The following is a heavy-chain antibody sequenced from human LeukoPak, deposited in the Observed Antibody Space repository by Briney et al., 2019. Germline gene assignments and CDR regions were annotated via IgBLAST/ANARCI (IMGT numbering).Heavy chain of an antibody. CDR3: AREWVQLDAFDI. Sequence: ASVKVSCKASGGTFSSYAISWVRQAPGQGLEWMGWINPNSGGTNYAQKFQGRVTMTSDTSLSTAYMELSRLRSDDTAVYYCAREWVQLDAFDIWGQGTMVSDSS. CDR1: GGTFSSYA. CDR2: INPNSGGT. J-gene: IGHJ3*02. D-gene: IGHD5-18*01. V-gene: IGHV1-2*02.